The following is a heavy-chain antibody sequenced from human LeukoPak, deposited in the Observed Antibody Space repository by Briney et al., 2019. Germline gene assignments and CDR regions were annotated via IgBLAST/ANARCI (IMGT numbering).Heavy chain of an antibody. J-gene: IGHJ6*03. D-gene: IGHD3-16*01. V-gene: IGHV4-59*11. Sequence: PSESLPVTCMVSVGSLRDPYWSWLRQPPAKGLEGIGDVDDSGTNHQNPSLKSRVTISVDTSKNPFSLKLRSVTAADTAVYYCAKVMGGRASLYHMDVWGKGTTVTVSS. CDR3: AKVMGGRASLYHMDV. CDR1: VGSLRDPY. CDR2: VDDSGTN.